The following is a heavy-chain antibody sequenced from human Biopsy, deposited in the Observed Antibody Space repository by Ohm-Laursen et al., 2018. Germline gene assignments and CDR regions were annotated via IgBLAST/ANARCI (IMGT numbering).Heavy chain of an antibody. J-gene: IGHJ6*02. V-gene: IGHV4-34*01. D-gene: IGHD3-22*01. Sequence: SETLSLTCTVYGGSFSDYYWTWIRQPPGKGLEWIGEINHRGTTSYNPSLKSRVAISVDTSKNQFSLTLRSLTAADRAMYYCVRGVDYYDPYHYYALDVWGQGTTVTVSS. CDR3: VRGVDYYDPYHYYALDV. CDR2: INHRGTT. CDR1: GGSFSDYY.